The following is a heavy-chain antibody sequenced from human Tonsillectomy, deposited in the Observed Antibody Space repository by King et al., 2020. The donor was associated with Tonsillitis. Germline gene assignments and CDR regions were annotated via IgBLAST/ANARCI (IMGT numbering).Heavy chain of an antibody. V-gene: IGHV3-30*18. CDR3: AKDPLAGYYDYGMDV. J-gene: IGHJ6*02. D-gene: IGHD6-19*01. Sequence: GQLVQSGGGVVQPGRSLRLSCAASGFTFSSYGMHWVRQAPGKGLEWVAVISYDGSNKYYADSVKGRFTISRDNSKNTLYLQMNSLRAEDTAVYYCAKDPLAGYYDYGMDVWGQGTTVTVSS. CDR1: GFTFSSYG. CDR2: ISYDGSNK.